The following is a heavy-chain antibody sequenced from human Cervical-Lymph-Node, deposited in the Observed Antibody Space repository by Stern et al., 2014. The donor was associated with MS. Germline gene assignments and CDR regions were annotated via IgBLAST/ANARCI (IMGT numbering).Heavy chain of an antibody. Sequence: QVQLQQSGPGLVKPSETLSLTCTVSGGSISSYYWSWIRQPPGKGLEWIGYIYYSGSTNYNPSLKSRVTISVDTSKNQFSLKLSSVTAADTAVYYCARGGYSSGWYRGTGYFDLWGRGSLVTVSS. D-gene: IGHD6-19*01. CDR2: IYYSGST. J-gene: IGHJ2*01. CDR3: ARGGYSSGWYRGTGYFDL. V-gene: IGHV4-59*01. CDR1: GGSISSYY.